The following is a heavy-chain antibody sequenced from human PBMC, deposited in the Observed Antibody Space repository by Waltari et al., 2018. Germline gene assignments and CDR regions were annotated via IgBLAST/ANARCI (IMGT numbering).Heavy chain of an antibody. CDR3: ARQEAAAGSDALDI. J-gene: IGHJ3*02. V-gene: IGHV5-51*01. D-gene: IGHD6-13*01. Sequence: EVQLVQSGAGVKKPGASLKISCKVSGSRFTGYWFGWVRRLPGKGLEWMGIIYTGDSDTRDRPSFQGQVTISAEKSISTAYLQWSSRKAADTAMYYGARQEAAAGSDALDIWGQGTMVTVSS. CDR1: GSRFTGYW. CDR2: IYTGDSDT.